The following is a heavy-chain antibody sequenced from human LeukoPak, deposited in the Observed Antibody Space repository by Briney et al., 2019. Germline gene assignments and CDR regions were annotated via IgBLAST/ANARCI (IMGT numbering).Heavy chain of an antibody. V-gene: IGHV1-8*01. CDR1: GYTFTSYD. J-gene: IGHJ5*02. CDR2: MNPNSGNT. CDR3: ARVPIFGVVTLNWFDP. D-gene: IGHD3-3*01. Sequence: ASVKVSCKASGYTFTSYDINWVRQATGQGLEWMGWMNPNSGNTGYAQKFQGRVTMTRNTSISTAYMELSSLRSEDTAVYYCARVPIFGVVTLNWFDPWGQGTLVTVSS.